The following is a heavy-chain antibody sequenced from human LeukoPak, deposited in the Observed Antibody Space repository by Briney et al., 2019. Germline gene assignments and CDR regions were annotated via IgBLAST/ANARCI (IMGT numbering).Heavy chain of an antibody. CDR3: ARRGYCTNGVCSYYFDY. J-gene: IGHJ4*02. D-gene: IGHD2-8*01. CDR1: GGSISSYY. Sequence: PSETLSLTCTVSGGSISSYYWSWIRQPPGKGLEWIGYIYYSGSTNYNPSLKSRVTISVDTSKNQFSLKLSSVTAADTAVYYCARRGYCTNGVCSYYFDYWGQGTLVTVSS. V-gene: IGHV4-59*01. CDR2: IYYSGST.